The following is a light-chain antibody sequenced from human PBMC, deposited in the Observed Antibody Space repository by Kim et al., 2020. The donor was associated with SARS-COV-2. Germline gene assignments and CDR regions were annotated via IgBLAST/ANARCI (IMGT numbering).Light chain of an antibody. CDR3: QQSYSAPYT. CDR1: QSINTY. Sequence: SASVGQRVTITCRASQSINTYLNWYQQKPGKAPKVLIYGASNLQSGVPSRFSGSGSGTEFTLTISSLQPEDFASYYCQQSYSAPYTFGQGTKLEIK. V-gene: IGKV1-39*01. CDR2: GAS. J-gene: IGKJ2*01.